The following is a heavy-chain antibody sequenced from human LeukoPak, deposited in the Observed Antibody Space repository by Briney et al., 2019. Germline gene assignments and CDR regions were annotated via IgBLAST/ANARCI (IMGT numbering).Heavy chain of an antibody. CDR1: GGSISSYY. J-gene: IGHJ5*02. CDR3: ARRTRNWFDP. Sequence: LETLSLTCTVSGGSISSYYWSWIRQPPGKGLEWIGYIYYSGSTNYNPSLKSRVTISVDTSKNQFSLKLSSVTAADTAVYYCARRTRNWFDPWGQGTLVTVSS. CDR2: IYYSGST. V-gene: IGHV4-59*08.